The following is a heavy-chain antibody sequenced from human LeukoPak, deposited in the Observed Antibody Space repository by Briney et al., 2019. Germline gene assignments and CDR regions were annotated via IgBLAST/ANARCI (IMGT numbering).Heavy chain of an antibody. Sequence: ASVKVSCKASGYTFTCYYMHWVRQAPGQGLEWMGWINPNSGGTNYAQKFQGRVTMTRDTSISTAYMELSRLRSDDTAMYYCATANNWNYALGYWGQGTLVTVSS. CDR2: INPNSGGT. V-gene: IGHV1-2*02. CDR1: GYTFTCYY. CDR3: ATANNWNYALGY. D-gene: IGHD1-7*01. J-gene: IGHJ4*02.